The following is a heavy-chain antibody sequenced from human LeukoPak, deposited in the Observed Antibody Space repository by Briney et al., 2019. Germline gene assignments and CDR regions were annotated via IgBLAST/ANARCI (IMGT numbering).Heavy chain of an antibody. Sequence: PGGSLRLSCAASGFTFSSYSMNWVRQAPGKGLEWVSVIYSGGSTYYADSVKGRFTISRDNSKNTLYLQMNSLRAEDTAVYYCARGVAVAGTLGYWGQGTLVTVSS. CDR1: GFTFSSYS. V-gene: IGHV3-66*01. D-gene: IGHD6-19*01. CDR3: ARGVAVAGTLGY. CDR2: IYSGGST. J-gene: IGHJ4*02.